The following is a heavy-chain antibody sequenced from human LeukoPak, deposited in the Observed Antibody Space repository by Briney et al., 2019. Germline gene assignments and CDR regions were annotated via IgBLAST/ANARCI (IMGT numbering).Heavy chain of an antibody. J-gene: IGHJ5*02. Sequence: ASVKVSCKASAYTFTTYSIHWVRQAPGQGLEWMGMTNPTDGSTSYARKFQGRVTMTRDTSTSTVYMELSSLRSEDTAVYYCASSYCSSTRCYWENWFDPWGQGTLVTVSS. CDR2: TNPTDGST. CDR1: AYTFTTYS. CDR3: ASSYCSSTRCYWENWFDP. V-gene: IGHV1-46*01. D-gene: IGHD2-2*01.